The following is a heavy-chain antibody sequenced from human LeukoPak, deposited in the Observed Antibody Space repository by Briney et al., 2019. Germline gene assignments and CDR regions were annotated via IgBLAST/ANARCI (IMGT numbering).Heavy chain of an antibody. J-gene: IGHJ5*02. CDR2: IYYSGST. Sequence: KPSETLSLTCTVSGGSISSYYWSWIRQPPGKGLDWIGYIYYSGSTNYNPSLKSRVTISVDTSKNQFSLKLSSVTAADTAVYYCARGTRVTIFGVAYNWFDPWGQGTLVTVSS. CDR3: ARGTRVTIFGVAYNWFDP. CDR1: GGSISSYY. V-gene: IGHV4-59*01. D-gene: IGHD3-3*01.